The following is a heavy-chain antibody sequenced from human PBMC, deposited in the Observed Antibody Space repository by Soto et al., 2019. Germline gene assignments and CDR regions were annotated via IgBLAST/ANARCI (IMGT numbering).Heavy chain of an antibody. J-gene: IGHJ5*02. CDR3: AKDRRYSYGYRSWFDP. Sequence: QTGGSLRRSCAASGFTFSSYAMSWVRQAPGKGLEWVSAISGSGGSTYYADSVKGRFTISRDNSKNTLYLQMNSLRAEDTAVYYCAKDRRYSYGYRSWFDPWGQGTLVTVSS. CDR1: GFTFSSYA. V-gene: IGHV3-23*01. D-gene: IGHD5-18*01. CDR2: ISGSGGST.